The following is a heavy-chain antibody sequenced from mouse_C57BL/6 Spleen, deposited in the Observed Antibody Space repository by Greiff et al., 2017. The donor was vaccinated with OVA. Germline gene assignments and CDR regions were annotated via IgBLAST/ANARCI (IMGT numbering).Heavy chain of an antibody. CDR2: IYWDDDK. CDR1: GFSLSTSGMG. V-gene: IGHV8-12*01. Sequence: QVTLKVCGPGILQSSQTLSLTCSSSGFSLSTSGMGVSWIRQPSGKGLEWLAHIYWDDDKRYNPSLKSRLTISKDTSRNQVFLKITSVDTADTATYYCARSHYDYDQYAMDYWGQGTSVTVSS. D-gene: IGHD2-4*01. CDR3: ARSHYDYDQYAMDY. J-gene: IGHJ4*01.